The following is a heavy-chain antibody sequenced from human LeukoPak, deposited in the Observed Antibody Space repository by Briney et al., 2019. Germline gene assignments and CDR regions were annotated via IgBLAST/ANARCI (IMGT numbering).Heavy chain of an antibody. V-gene: IGHV5-10-1*01. CDR2: IDPSDSYT. Sequence: GESLKISCKGSGYRFTSYWISWVRQMPGKGLEWMGRIDPSDSYTNYSPSFQGHVTISADKSISTAYLQWSSLKASDTAMYYCARHDDESSGYYYGAPLEWGQGTLVTVSS. CDR3: ARHDDESSGYYYGAPLE. D-gene: IGHD3-22*01. J-gene: IGHJ4*02. CDR1: GYRFTSYW.